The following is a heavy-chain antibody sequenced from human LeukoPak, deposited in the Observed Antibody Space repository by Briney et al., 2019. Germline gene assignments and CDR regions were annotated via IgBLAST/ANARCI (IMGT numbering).Heavy chain of an antibody. CDR2: IYSGGST. Sequence: GGSLRLSCAASGFTVSSNYMSWVRQAPGKGLEWVSVIYSGGSTYYADSVKGRFTISRDNSKNMLYLQMNSLRAEDTAVYYCARGPRNKVAALDYWGQGTLVTVSS. V-gene: IGHV3-66*01. J-gene: IGHJ4*02. D-gene: IGHD5-12*01. CDR3: ARGPRNKVAALDY. CDR1: GFTVSSNY.